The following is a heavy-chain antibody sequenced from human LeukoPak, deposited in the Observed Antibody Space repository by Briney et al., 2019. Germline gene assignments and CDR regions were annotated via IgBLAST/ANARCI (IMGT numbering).Heavy chain of an antibody. J-gene: IGHJ4*02. D-gene: IGHD1-26*01. CDR3: AKDKTGIVGAKRPVDY. V-gene: IGHV1-69*04. Sequence: SVKVSCKASGGTFSSYAISWVRQAPGQGLEWMGRIIPILGIANYAQKFQGRVTITADKSTSTAYMELSSLRSEDTAVYYCAKDKTGIVGAKRPVDYWGQGTLVTVSS. CDR2: IIPILGIA. CDR1: GGTFSSYA.